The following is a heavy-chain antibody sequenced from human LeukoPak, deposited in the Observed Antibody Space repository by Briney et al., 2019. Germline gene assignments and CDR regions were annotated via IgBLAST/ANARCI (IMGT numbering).Heavy chain of an antibody. J-gene: IGHJ3*02. V-gene: IGHV3-23*01. CDR2: ISGSGGST. D-gene: IGHD3-3*01. CDR3: ARDWREGAFDI. CDR1: GFTFSSYA. Sequence: GGSLRLSCAASGFTFSSYAMSWVRQAPGKGLEWVSAISGSGGSTYYADSVKGRFTISRDNSRNTLYLQMGSLRAEDMAVYYCARDWREGAFDIWGQGTMVTVSS.